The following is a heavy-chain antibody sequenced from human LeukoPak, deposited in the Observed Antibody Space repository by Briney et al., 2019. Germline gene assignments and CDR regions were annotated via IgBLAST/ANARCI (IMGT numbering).Heavy chain of an antibody. Sequence: PGGSLRLSCAASGFTFSDYYMSWIRQAPGKGLEWVSYISSSGSTIYYADSVKGRFTISRDNAKNSLYLQMNSLRAEDTAVYYCARRGPPPARYSGSSRGAFDIWGQGTMVTVSS. J-gene: IGHJ3*02. CDR2: ISSSGSTI. D-gene: IGHD1-26*01. CDR1: GFTFSDYY. CDR3: ARRGPPPARYSGSSRGAFDI. V-gene: IGHV3-11*01.